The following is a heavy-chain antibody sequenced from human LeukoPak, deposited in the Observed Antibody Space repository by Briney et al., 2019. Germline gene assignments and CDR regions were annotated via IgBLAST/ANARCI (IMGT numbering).Heavy chain of an antibody. V-gene: IGHV3-23*01. Sequence: GGSLRLSCAASGFTFDTYWMTWVRQAPGKGLEWVSSIFPSGGEIHYADSVRGRFTISRDNSKSTLSLQVNSLRAEDTAIYYCATYRQVLLPFESWGQGTLVTVSS. D-gene: IGHD2-8*02. CDR3: ATYRQVLLPFES. J-gene: IGHJ4*02. CDR1: GFTFDTYW. CDR2: IFPSGGEI.